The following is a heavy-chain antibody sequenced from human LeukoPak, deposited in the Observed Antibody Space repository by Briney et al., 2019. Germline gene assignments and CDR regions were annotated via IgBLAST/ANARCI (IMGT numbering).Heavy chain of an antibody. CDR3: TRGPYCTTISCPQAVTYYYTYIDV. CDR2: IIPNSGGT. J-gene: IGHJ6*03. V-gene: IGHV1-2*05. D-gene: IGHD2-2*01. Sequence: ASVKVSCKASGYTFTVYYMHWVRQAPGQGLEWMGRIIPNSGGTNYAQKFQGRVTMNSAPSIRAAYMELSRLTSDDTDMYYCTRGPYCTTISCPQAVTYYYTYIDVWGKGTTVTVSS. CDR1: GYTFTVYY.